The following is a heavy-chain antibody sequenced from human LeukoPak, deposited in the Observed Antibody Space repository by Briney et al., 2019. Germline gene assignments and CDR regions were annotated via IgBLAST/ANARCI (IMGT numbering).Heavy chain of an antibody. J-gene: IGHJ4*02. CDR3: ARSYYYDSSGYYVPFDY. CDR2: IIPIFGTA. Sequence: SVKVSCRASGGTFSSYAISWVRQAPGQGLEWMGGIIPIFGTANYAQKFQGRVTITTDESTSTAYMELSSLRSEDTAVYYCARSYYYDSSGYYVPFDYWGQGTLVTVSS. CDR1: GGTFSSYA. D-gene: IGHD3-22*01. V-gene: IGHV1-69*05.